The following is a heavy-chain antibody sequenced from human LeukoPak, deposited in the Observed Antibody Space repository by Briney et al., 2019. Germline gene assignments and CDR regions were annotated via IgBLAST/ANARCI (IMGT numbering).Heavy chain of an antibody. J-gene: IGHJ6*02. V-gene: IGHV5-51*01. CDR3: ARHFQDEARYCSGGSCRYYYYGMDV. D-gene: IGHD2-15*01. Sequence: HGESLKISRKGSGYSFTSYWIGWVRQMPGKGLEWMGIIYPGDSDTRYSPSFQGQVTFSADKSISTAYLQWSSLKASDTAMYYCARHFQDEARYCSGGSCRYYYYGMDVWGQGTTVTVSS. CDR1: GYSFTSYW. CDR2: IYPGDSDT.